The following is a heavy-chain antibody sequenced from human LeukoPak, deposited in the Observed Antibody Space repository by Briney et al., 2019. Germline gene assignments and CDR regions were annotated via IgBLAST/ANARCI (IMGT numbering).Heavy chain of an antibody. CDR3: ARTLTVAGTGSFDY. CDR1: GFTFSSYG. J-gene: IGHJ4*02. CDR2: IRHDESNK. D-gene: IGHD6-19*01. V-gene: IGHV3-30*02. Sequence: GGSLRLSCAASGFTFSSYGMHWVRQAPGKGLEWLAFIRHDESNKIYADSKQGRLTISRDNSKNTLYLQMNSLRVEDTAVYYCARTLTVAGTGSFDYWGQGTLVTVS.